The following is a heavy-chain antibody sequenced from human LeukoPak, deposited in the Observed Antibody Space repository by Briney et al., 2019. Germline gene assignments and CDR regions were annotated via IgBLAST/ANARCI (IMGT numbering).Heavy chain of an antibody. CDR1: GFTLSGYW. V-gene: IGHV3-74*01. J-gene: IGHJ4*02. Sequence: GGSLRLSYAASGFTLSGYWMHWVRHAPGKGLVWVSRINSDGRSTRYADSVKGRFTIPRDNAKNTLDLQMNSLRAEDMAVYYCASGYSSGYYSFDYWGQGTLVTVSS. CDR2: INSDGRST. D-gene: IGHD3-22*01. CDR3: ASGYSSGYYSFDY.